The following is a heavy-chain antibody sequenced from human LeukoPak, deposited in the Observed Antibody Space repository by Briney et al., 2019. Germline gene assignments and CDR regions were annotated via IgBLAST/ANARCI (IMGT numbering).Heavy chain of an antibody. J-gene: IGHJ4*02. CDR1: GGSFSGYY. V-gene: IGHV4-34*01. D-gene: IGHD5-12*01. Sequence: PSETLSLTCAVYGGSFSGYYWSWIRQPPGKGLEWIGEINHSGSTNYNPSLKSRVTISVDTSKNQFSLKLSSVTAADTAVYYCARAHVDIVATITDWGQGNLVTVSS. CDR3: ARAHVDIVATITD. CDR2: INHSGST.